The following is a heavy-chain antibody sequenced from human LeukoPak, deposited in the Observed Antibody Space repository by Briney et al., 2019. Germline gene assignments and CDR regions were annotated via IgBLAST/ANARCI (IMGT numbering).Heavy chain of an antibody. J-gene: IGHJ4*02. CDR3: ARGGPMTTVVEYYFDY. CDR2: IYSGGST. D-gene: IGHD4-23*01. Sequence: GGSLRLSCSASGFTVSSNYMSWDRQAPGKGLEWVSVIYSGGSTYYADSAKGRFTNSRDNSKNTLYLQINSLRAEDTAVYYCARGGPMTTVVEYYFDYWGQGTLVTVSS. CDR1: GFTVSSNY. V-gene: IGHV3-53*01.